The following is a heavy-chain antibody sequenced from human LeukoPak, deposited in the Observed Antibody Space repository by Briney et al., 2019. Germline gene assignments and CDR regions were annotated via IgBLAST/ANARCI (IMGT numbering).Heavy chain of an antibody. D-gene: IGHD1-14*01. CDR2: IIPIFGTA. J-gene: IGHJ4*02. CDR1: GGTFSSYA. Sequence: SVTVSCKASGGTFSSYAISWVRQAPGQGLEWMGGIIPIFGTANYAQKFQGRVTITTDESTSTAYMELSSLRSEDTAVYYCARSGGREDYFDYWGQGTLVTVSS. CDR3: ARSGGREDYFDY. V-gene: IGHV1-69*05.